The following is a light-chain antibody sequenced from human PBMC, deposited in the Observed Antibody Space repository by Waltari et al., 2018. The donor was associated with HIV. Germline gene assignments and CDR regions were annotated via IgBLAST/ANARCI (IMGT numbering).Light chain of an antibody. CDR2: RND. CDR3: STWDNSLSHWV. V-gene: IGLV1-47*01. J-gene: IGLJ3*02. Sequence: QSVVTQPPSASGTPGQNISISCSGDISNLGGNFVYWYQQRPGTAPRLLIYRNDRRPSGVPDRFSGSNSATAASLAISGLRSEDEADYHCSTWDNSLSHWVFGGGSKVTVL. CDR1: ISNLGGNF.